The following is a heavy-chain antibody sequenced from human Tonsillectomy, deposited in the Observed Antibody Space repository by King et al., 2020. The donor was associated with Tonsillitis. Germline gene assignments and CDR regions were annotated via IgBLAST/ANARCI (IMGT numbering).Heavy chain of an antibody. J-gene: IGHJ2*01. CDR3: AKRSYDSTDYRDWYFDL. CDR1: GFTFSSYA. CDR2: ISGDGGST. D-gene: IGHD3-22*01. Sequence: QLVQSGGGLVQPGGSLRLSCAASGFTFSSYAMSWVRQAPGKGLEWVSAISGDGGSTNYADSVKGRFTISRDNSKNTLSLQMNSLRAEDTAVYYCAKRSYDSTDYRDWYFDLWGRGTLVTVSS. V-gene: IGHV3-23*04.